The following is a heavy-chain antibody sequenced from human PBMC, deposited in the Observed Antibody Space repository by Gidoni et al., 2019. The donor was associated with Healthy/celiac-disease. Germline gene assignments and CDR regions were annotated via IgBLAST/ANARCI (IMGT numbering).Heavy chain of an antibody. CDR2: ISYDGSNK. Sequence: QVQLVESGGGVVQPGRSLRLSCAASGFTFSNYAMHWGRQAPGKGLEWVAVISYDGSNKYYADSVKGRFTISRDNSKNTLYLQMNSLRAEDTAVYYCARGNYYYGSGSYRQPFDYWGQGTLVTVSS. D-gene: IGHD3-10*01. CDR1: GFTFSNYA. J-gene: IGHJ4*02. V-gene: IGHV3-30-3*01. CDR3: ARGNYYYGSGSYRQPFDY.